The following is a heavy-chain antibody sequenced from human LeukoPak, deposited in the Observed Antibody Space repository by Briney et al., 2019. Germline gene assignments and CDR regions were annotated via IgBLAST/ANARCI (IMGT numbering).Heavy chain of an antibody. V-gene: IGHV3-23*01. D-gene: IGHD5-24*01. CDR3: AKKSRDGYNPFDY. J-gene: IGHJ4*02. Sequence: GGSLRLSCAASGFTFSRYAMSWVRQAPGKGLEWVCGIANSVEGRFTISRDNTKNTLYLEINSLRAEDTAVYYCAKKSRDGYNPFDYFGQGPLATVTA. CDR1: GFTFSRYA.